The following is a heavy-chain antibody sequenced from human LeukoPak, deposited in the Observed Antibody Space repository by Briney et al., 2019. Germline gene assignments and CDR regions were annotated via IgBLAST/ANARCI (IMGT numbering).Heavy chain of an antibody. CDR3: AKVTVQLERLAWFDP. Sequence: GGSLRLSCAASGFAFSSYAMSWVRQAPGKGLEWVSAISGSGGSTCYADSLKGRFTISRDNSKNTLYLQMNSLRAEDTAVYYCAKVTVQLERLAWFDPWGQGTLVTVSS. CDR1: GFAFSSYA. D-gene: IGHD1-1*01. V-gene: IGHV3-23*01. J-gene: IGHJ5*02. CDR2: ISGSGGST.